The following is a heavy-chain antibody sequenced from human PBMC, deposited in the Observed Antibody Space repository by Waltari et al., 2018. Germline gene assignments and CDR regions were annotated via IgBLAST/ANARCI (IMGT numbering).Heavy chain of an antibody. V-gene: IGHV3-30*04. D-gene: IGHD3-22*01. CDR2: ISYNGRNI. Sequence: QVQLVESGGGVVQPGRSLRLSCAASEFTFSSYAMHWVGQAPGKGLGWVAVISYNGRNIYYVDSVKGRFSISRDNSEKMLYLQMNSLRAEDTAVYYCARDYCDRTNCHGMDVWGQGTTVTVFS. CDR1: EFTFSSYA. CDR3: ARDYCDRTNCHGMDV. J-gene: IGHJ6*02.